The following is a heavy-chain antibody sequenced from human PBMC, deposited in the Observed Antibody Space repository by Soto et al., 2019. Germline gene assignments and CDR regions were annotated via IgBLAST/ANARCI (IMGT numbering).Heavy chain of an antibody. D-gene: IGHD3-3*01. J-gene: IGHJ4*02. Sequence: PSETLSLTCAVYGGSFSGYYWSWIRQPPGKGLEWIGEINHSGSTNYNPSLKSRVTISVDTSKNQFSLKLSSVTAADTAVYHCARINYDFWSTVDYWGQGNLVTVSS. CDR2: INHSGST. CDR1: GGSFSGYY. V-gene: IGHV4-34*01. CDR3: ARINYDFWSTVDY.